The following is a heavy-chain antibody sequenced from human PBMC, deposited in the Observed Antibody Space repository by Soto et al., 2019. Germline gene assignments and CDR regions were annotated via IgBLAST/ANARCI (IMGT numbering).Heavy chain of an antibody. J-gene: IGHJ4*02. Sequence: SGGSLRLSCEASGFTFNTYSMHWVRQPPGKGLEWLAAIWYDGTQKYYADSVKGRFISSRDNSKKTLYLEMNSLRAEDTAVYYCARAGGTTVTGLWHFDSWGQGTLVTVSS. V-gene: IGHV3-33*01. D-gene: IGHD4-17*01. CDR3: ARAGGTTVTGLWHFDS. CDR1: GFTFNTYS. CDR2: IWYDGTQK.